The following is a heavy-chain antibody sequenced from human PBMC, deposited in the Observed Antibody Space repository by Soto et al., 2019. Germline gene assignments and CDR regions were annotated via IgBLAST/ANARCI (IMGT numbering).Heavy chain of an antibody. D-gene: IGHD3-9*01. J-gene: IGHJ6*02. V-gene: IGHV3-33*01. CDR3: ARDQDILTGFYYYYYGMDV. CDR1: GFTFSSYG. Sequence: GGSLRLSCAASGFTFSSYGMHWVRQAPGKGLEWVAVIWYDGSNKYYADSVKGRFTISRDNSKNTLYLQMNSLRAEDTAVYYCARDQDILTGFYYYYYGMDVWGQGTTVTVSS. CDR2: IWYDGSNK.